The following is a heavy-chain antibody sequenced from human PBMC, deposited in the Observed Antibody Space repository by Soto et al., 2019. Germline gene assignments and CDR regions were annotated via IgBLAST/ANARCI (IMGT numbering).Heavy chain of an antibody. CDR3: ARGRGDYDSSGYDY. V-gene: IGHV4-59*01. Sequence: SETLSLTCAVSGDSIIYYCWNWIRQPPGKGLEWIGYIYYSGSTKYNPSLKSRVTISIDTSKNQFSLKLSSVTAADTAVYYCARGRGDYDSSGYDYWGQGTLVTVSS. D-gene: IGHD3-22*01. J-gene: IGHJ4*02. CDR2: IYYSGST. CDR1: GDSIIYYC.